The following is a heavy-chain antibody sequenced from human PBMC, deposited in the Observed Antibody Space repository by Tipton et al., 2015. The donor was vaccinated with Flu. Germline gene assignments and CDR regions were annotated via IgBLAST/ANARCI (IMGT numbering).Heavy chain of an antibody. Sequence: TLSLTCSVSSESISNDDYYWSWIRQFPDKGLEWMGYVHSTGTTHYNPSVEGRLTMFRDSSKNQFFLLLHSMTAADAAVYYCMARAGKERNYWGRGAQVTVSS. CDR3: MARAGKERNY. V-gene: IGHV4-31*07. J-gene: IGHJ4*02. CDR2: VHSTGTT. CDR1: SESISNDDYY. D-gene: IGHD5-24*01.